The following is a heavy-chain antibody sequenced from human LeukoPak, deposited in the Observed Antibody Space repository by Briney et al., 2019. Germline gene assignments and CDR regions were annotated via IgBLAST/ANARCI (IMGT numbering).Heavy chain of an antibody. V-gene: IGHV4-31*03. D-gene: IGHD4-23*01. CDR2: IYYSGST. CDR1: GGSISSGGYY. Sequence: PSETLSLTCTVSGGSISSGGYYWSWLRQHPGKGLEWIGYIYYSGSTYYNPSLKSRVTISVDTSKNQFSLKLSSVTAADTAVYYCAREVSRWPYYFDYWGQGTLVTVSS. J-gene: IGHJ4*02. CDR3: AREVSRWPYYFDY.